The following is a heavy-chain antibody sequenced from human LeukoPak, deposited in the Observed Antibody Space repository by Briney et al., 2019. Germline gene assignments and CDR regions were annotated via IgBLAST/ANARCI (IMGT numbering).Heavy chain of an antibody. CDR3: ASDYGDYDY. Sequence: ASVKVSCKASGGTFSCYAISWVRQAPGQGLEWMGGIIPIFGTANYAQKFQGKVTITADESTSTAYMELSSLRSEDTAVYYCASDYGDYDYWGQGTLVTVSS. CDR1: GGTFSCYA. V-gene: IGHV1-69*13. CDR2: IIPIFGTA. D-gene: IGHD4-17*01. J-gene: IGHJ4*02.